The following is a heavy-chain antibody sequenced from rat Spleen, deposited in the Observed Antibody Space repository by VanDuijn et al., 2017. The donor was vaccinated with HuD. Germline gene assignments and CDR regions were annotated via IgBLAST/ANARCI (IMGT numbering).Heavy chain of an antibody. CDR1: GFTFSDYY. V-gene: IGHV5-29*01. CDR3: ARDYYGYNFDY. Sequence: EVQLVESDGGLVQPGRSLKLSCAASGFTFSDYYMSWVRQAPTKGLEWVATISYDGSSTYYRDSVKGRFTISRDNAKSTLYLQMDSLRSEDTATYYCARDYYGYNFDYWGQGVMVTVSS. J-gene: IGHJ2*01. D-gene: IGHD1-9*01. CDR2: ISYDGSST.